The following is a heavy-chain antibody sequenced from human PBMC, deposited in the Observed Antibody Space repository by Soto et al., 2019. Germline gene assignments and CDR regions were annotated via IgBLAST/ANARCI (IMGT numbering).Heavy chain of an antibody. CDR1: GGSISSYY. J-gene: IGHJ6*02. CDR3: ARSQSLYYDFWSGYYGNGFHYYYVMDV. V-gene: IGHV4-59*01. CDR2: IYYSGRN. Sequence: KSSETLSLPCTVSGGSISSYYWSWIRLPPGKGLEWIGYIYYSGRNKYNPSLKSRVTISVDTTKNQFSLKLSSVTAADTAVYYCARSQSLYYDFWSGYYGNGFHYYYVMDVGGQGTTVTVSS. D-gene: IGHD3-3*01.